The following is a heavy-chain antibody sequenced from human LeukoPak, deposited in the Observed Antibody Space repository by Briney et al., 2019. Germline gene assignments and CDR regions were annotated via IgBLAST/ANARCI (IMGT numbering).Heavy chain of an antibody. V-gene: IGHV1-18*01. J-gene: IGHJ4*02. CDR1: GYTFTSYG. Sequence: ASVKVSCKASGYTFTSYGISWVRQAPGQGLEWMGWISAHNGNTNYAQKLQGRVTMTTDTSTSTAYMELRSLRSDDTAVYYCARDRHVGYYYDSSGYYGEFDYWGQGTLVTVSS. D-gene: IGHD3-22*01. CDR3: ARDRHVGYYYDSSGYYGEFDY. CDR2: ISAHNGNT.